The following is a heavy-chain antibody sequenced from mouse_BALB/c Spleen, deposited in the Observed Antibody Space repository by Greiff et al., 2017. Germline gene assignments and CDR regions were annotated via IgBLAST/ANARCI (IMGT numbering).Heavy chain of an antibody. Sequence: EVKLEESGPSLVKPSQTLSLTCSVTGDSITSGYWNWIRKFPGNKLEYMGYISYSGSTYYNPSLKSRISITRDTSKNQYYLQLNSVTTEDTATYYCARAYDSLYAMDYWGQGTSVTVSS. J-gene: IGHJ4*01. CDR3: ARAYDSLYAMDY. V-gene: IGHV3-8*02. CDR1: GDSITSGY. D-gene: IGHD2-4*01. CDR2: ISYSGST.